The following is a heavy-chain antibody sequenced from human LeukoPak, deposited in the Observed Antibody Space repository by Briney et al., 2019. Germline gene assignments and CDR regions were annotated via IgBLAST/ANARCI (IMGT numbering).Heavy chain of an antibody. V-gene: IGHV3-48*04. Sequence: PGGSLRLSCAASGFTFSSYSMNWVRRAPGKGLEWVSYISSSSSTIYYADSVKGRFTISRDNAKNTLYLQMNSLRAEDTAVYYCARGLVPGFLDYWGQGTPVTVSS. CDR3: ARGLVPGFLDY. CDR2: ISSSSSTI. D-gene: IGHD4-11*01. CDR1: GFTFSSYS. J-gene: IGHJ4*02.